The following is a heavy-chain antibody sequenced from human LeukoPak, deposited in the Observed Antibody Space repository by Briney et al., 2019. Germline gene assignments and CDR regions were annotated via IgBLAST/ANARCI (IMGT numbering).Heavy chain of an antibody. CDR2: FDPEDGET. D-gene: IGHD3-9*01. CDR1: GYTLTELS. V-gene: IGHV1-24*01. CDR3: AKDYRGLQYFGYGMDV. Sequence: ASVKVSCKVSGYTLTELSMHWVRQAPGKGLEWMGGFDPEDGETIYAQKFQGRVTMTEDTSTDTAYMELSSLRSEDTAVYYCAKDYRGLQYFGYGMDVWGQGTTVTVSS. J-gene: IGHJ6*02.